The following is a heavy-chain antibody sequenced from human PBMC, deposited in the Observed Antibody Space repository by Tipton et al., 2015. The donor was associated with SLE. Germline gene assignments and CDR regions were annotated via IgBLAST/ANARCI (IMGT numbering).Heavy chain of an antibody. CDR2: IYYSGTT. Sequence: LRLSCTVSRGSISISHYYWGWVRQSPGKGLEWIGTIYYSGTTYYNPSLVDRVSISLDTSKNQFSLKLNSVTAADTAVYYCARLRWGSYRYTDLDVWAKGTTVSVSS. CDR1: RGSISISHYY. J-gene: IGHJ6*04. CDR3: ARLRWGSYRYTDLDV. V-gene: IGHV4-39*07. D-gene: IGHD3-16*02.